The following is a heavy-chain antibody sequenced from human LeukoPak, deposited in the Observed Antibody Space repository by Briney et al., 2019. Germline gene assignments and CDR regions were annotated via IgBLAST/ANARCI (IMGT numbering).Heavy chain of an antibody. V-gene: IGHV3-48*03. CDR1: GFTFSSYE. J-gene: IGHJ3*02. CDR2: ISSSGRTI. CDR3: ARERLSAFDI. Sequence: GGSLRLSCAASGFTFSSYEMNWVRQAPGKGLEWVSYISSSGRTIYYADSVKGRLTISRDSAKNSLYLQMNSLRAEDTAVYYCARERLSAFDIWGQGTMVTVSS. D-gene: IGHD6-25*01.